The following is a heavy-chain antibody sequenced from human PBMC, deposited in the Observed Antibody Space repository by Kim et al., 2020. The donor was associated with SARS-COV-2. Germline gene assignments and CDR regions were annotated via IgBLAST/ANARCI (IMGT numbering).Heavy chain of an antibody. Sequence: GGSLRLSCAASGFTFSSYAMSWVRQAPGKGLEWVSAISGSGGSTYYADSVKGRFTISRDNSKNTLYLQMNSLRAEDTAVYYCAKVAKREMIWFGETRQKSKDYYFDYWGQGTLVTVSS. J-gene: IGHJ4*02. CDR2: ISGSGGST. D-gene: IGHD3-10*01. CDR3: AKVAKREMIWFGETRQKSKDYYFDY. V-gene: IGHV3-23*01. CDR1: GFTFSSYA.